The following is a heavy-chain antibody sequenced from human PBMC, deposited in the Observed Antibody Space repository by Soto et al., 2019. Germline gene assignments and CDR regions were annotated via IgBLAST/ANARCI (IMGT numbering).Heavy chain of an antibody. CDR2: IKPISDIT. CDR3: ARDPSTINKLIGVWFDP. CDR1: GDTFGRFT. J-gene: IGHJ5*02. D-gene: IGHD4-4*01. Sequence: QIRLVQSGAEVQKPGSSVRVSCKASGDTFGRFTINWVRQAPGQRLEWMGGIKPISDITNYAQRFQGRVTFTADASTSTVYLELSSLRSEETAMYYCARDPSTINKLIGVWFDPWGQGTLVTVSS. V-gene: IGHV1-69*01.